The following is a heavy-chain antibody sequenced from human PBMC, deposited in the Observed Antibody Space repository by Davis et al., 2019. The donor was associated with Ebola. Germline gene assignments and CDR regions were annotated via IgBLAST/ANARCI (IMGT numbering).Heavy chain of an antibody. J-gene: IGHJ5*02. CDR1: GFTFSSYA. D-gene: IGHD2-15*01. V-gene: IGHV3-30*04. CDR3: HTPRGWFDP. CDR2: ISYDGSNK. Sequence: GESLKISCAASGFTFSSYAMHWVRQAPGKGLEWVAVISYDGSNKYYADSVKGRFTISRDNSKNTLYLQMNSLRAEDTAVYYCHTPRGWFDPWGQGTLVTVSS.